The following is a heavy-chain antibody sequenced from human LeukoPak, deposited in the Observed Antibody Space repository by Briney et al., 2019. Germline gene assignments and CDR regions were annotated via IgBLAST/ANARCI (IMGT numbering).Heavy chain of an antibody. J-gene: IGHJ2*01. CDR2: ISPSSGTI. D-gene: IGHD7-27*01. Sequence: GGSLRLSCAAPGFTFSTYSMNWVRQAPGKGLEWVSYISPSSGTIYYADSVRGRFTISRDNARNSLYLQMNSLRDEDTAVYYCARKLGMGWYFDLWGRGTLITVSS. CDR1: GFTFSTYS. V-gene: IGHV3-48*02. CDR3: ARKLGMGWYFDL.